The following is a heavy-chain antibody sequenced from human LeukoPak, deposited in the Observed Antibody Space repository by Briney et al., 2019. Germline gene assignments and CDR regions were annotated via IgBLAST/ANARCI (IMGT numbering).Heavy chain of an antibody. CDR1: GRSISSYY. CDR3: AREYYYGSGSFD. J-gene: IGHJ4*01. V-gene: IGHV4-59*06. D-gene: IGHD3-10*01. Sequence: SETLSLTCTVSGRSISSYYWSWIRQPPGKGLEWIGYIYYTGSTYYNPSLKSRVTMSADASKNHFFLNLSSVTAADMAVYYCAREYYYGSGSFDWGQGTLVTVSS. CDR2: IYYTGST.